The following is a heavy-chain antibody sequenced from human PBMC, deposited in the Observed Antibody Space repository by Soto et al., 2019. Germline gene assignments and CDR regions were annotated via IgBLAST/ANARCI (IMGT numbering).Heavy chain of an antibody. J-gene: IGHJ6*02. CDR1: GFTFSTYS. Sequence: VGSLRLSCVGSGFTFSTYSINWVRQAPGKGLEWVSSISSRSDIYYADSVKGRFTISRDNAKNSVSLQMNSLRAEDKAVYYCAREYTAWPLAYGLDVWGQGTTVTVSS. D-gene: IGHD2-2*02. CDR3: AREYTAWPLAYGLDV. CDR2: ISSRSDI. V-gene: IGHV3-21*01.